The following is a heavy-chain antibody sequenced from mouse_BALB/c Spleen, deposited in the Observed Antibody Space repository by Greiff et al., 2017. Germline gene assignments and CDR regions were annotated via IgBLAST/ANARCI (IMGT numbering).Heavy chain of an antibody. V-gene: IGHV10-3*03. CDR2: IRSKSNNYAT. CDR1: GFTFNTYA. J-gene: IGHJ4*01. Sequence: EVQLVESGGGLVQPKGSLKLSCAASGFTFNTYAIHWVCQAPGKGLEWVARIRSKSNNYATYYADSVKDRFTISRDDSQSMLYLQMNNLKTEDTAMYYCVREGPYYYAMDYWGQGTSVTVSS. CDR3: VREGPYYYAMDY.